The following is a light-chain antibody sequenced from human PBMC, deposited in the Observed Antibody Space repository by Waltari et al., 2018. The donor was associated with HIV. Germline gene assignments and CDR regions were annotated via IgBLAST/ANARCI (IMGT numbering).Light chain of an antibody. J-gene: IGLJ3*02. CDR3: AAWDDSLSGPV. CDR1: GSNLGGNS. Sequence: QSVLTQPPSASGTPGQSVTISGSGSGSNLGGNSVYRYQHLPGTTPKLLIYMNNQRPSGVPDRFSGSKSGTSASLAISGLRSGDEADYYCAAWDDSLSGPVFGGGTKVTVL. CDR2: MNN. V-gene: IGLV1-47*01.